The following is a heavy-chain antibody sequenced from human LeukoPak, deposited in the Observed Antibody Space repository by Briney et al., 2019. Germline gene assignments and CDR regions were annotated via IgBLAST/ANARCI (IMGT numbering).Heavy chain of an antibody. Sequence: SETLSLTCAVSGYSISSGYYWGWIRRPPGKGLEWIASIYHSGSTYYNPSLKSRATISRDTSKNQLSLRLSSVTAADTAVYYCAKVLGWDWGSTAGGFDIWGRGTMVIVSS. V-gene: IGHV4-38-2*01. J-gene: IGHJ3*02. CDR2: IYHSGST. D-gene: IGHD7-27*01. CDR3: AKVLGWDWGSTAGGFDI. CDR1: GYSISSGYY.